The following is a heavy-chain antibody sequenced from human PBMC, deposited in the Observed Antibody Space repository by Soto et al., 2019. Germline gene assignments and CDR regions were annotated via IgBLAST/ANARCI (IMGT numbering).Heavy chain of an antibody. CDR2: IWYDGSNK. J-gene: IGHJ4*02. V-gene: IGHV3-33*01. CDR1: GFTFSSYG. Sequence: QVQLVESGGGVVQPGRSLRLSCAASGFTFSSYGMHWVRQAPGKGLEWVAVIWYDGSNKYYADSVKGRFTISRDNSKKTLYLQMNSLRAEDTAVHYCARVPTVTPVFFDYWGQGTLVTVSS. D-gene: IGHD4-17*01. CDR3: ARVPTVTPVFFDY.